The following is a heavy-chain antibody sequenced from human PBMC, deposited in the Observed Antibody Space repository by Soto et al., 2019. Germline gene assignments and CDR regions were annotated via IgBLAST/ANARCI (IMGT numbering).Heavy chain of an antibody. V-gene: IGHV1-69*01. CDR2: IIPIFGTA. CDR3: ARHQVGAVKGPKSKFDY. J-gene: IGHJ4*02. D-gene: IGHD1-26*01. CDR1: GGTFSSYA. Sequence: QVQLVQSGAEVKKPGSSVKVSCKASGGTFSSYAISWVRQAPGQGLEWMGGIIPIFGTANYAQKFQGRVTITADESTSTAYMELSSLRSEDTAVYYCARHQVGAVKGPKSKFDYWGQGTLVTVSS.